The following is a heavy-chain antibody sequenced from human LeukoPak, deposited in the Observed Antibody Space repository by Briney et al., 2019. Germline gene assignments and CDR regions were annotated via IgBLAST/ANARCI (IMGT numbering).Heavy chain of an antibody. Sequence: LSGGSLRLSCAASGFTFSSYAMSWVRQAPGKGLEWVSAISGSGGSTYYADSVKGRFTISRDNSKNTLYLQMNNLRAEDTAVYYCAKSPQYCSSTSCYYFDYWGQGTLVTVSS. CDR2: ISGSGGST. CDR1: GFTFSSYA. D-gene: IGHD2-2*01. J-gene: IGHJ4*02. CDR3: AKSPQYCSSTSCYYFDY. V-gene: IGHV3-23*01.